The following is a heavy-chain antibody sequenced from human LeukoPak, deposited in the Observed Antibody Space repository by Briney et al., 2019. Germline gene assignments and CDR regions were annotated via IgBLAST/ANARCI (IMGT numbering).Heavy chain of an antibody. CDR1: GGTFSSYA. Sequence: SVKVSCKASGGTFSSYAISWVRQAPGQGLEWMGGIIPIFGTANYAQKFQGRVTITADESTSTAYMELSSLRSEDTAVYYCAGGYSSSWYDYYYYYGMDVWGQGTTVTVSS. J-gene: IGHJ6*02. V-gene: IGHV1-69*13. CDR3: AGGYSSSWYDYYYYYGMDV. CDR2: IIPIFGTA. D-gene: IGHD6-13*01.